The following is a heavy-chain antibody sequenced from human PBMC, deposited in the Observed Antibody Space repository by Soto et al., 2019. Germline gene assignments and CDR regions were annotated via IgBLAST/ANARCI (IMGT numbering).Heavy chain of an antibody. CDR1: GYTFTKYG. CDR2: IGVYNGKT. J-gene: IGHJ6*02. Sequence: QEQLVQSGGEVKKPGASVRVSCKASGYTFTKYGITWVRQAPGQGLEWMGWIGVYNGKTNYARKLQGRVIMTADTSASTAYRERRSLRSDDTAVYYCSRARYCTSPSCYNHYYYGMDIGGQGTTVSVSS. V-gene: IGHV1-18*04. CDR3: SRARYCTSPSCYNHYYYGMDI. D-gene: IGHD2-2*02.